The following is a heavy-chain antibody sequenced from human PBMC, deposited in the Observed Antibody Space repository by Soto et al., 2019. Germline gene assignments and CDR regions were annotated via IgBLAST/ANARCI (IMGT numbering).Heavy chain of an antibody. CDR2: ISSGSKTI. Sequence: LRLSCVASGFTFSSYSVNWVRQAPGKGLEWVSYISSGSKTIYYADSVKGRFTVSRDNAKNSQFLQMNSLRDDDTAVYYCAREDILGARSFDYWGRGALVTVSS. CDR3: AREDILGARSFDY. V-gene: IGHV3-48*02. CDR1: GFTFSSYS. D-gene: IGHD1-26*01. J-gene: IGHJ4*02.